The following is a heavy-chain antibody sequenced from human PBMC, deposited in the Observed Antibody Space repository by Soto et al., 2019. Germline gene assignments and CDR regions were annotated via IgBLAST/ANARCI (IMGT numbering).Heavy chain of an antibody. CDR2: ISYDGSNK. CDR3: AKGPLNYYYGMDV. V-gene: IGHV3-30*18. Sequence: QVQLVESGGGVVQPGRSLRLSCAASGFTFSSYGMHWVRQAPGKGLEWVAVISYDGSNKYYADSVKGRFTISRDNSKNTLYLQMNSLRAEDTAVYYCAKGPLNYYYGMDVWGQGTTVTVSS. CDR1: GFTFSSYG. J-gene: IGHJ6*02.